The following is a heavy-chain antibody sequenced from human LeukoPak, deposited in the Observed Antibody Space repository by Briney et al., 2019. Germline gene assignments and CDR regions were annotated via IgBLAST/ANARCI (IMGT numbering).Heavy chain of an antibody. D-gene: IGHD6-6*01. Sequence: RASVMVSCKASGYSFTIYGINWVRQAPGQGLEWMGWISTYDGGTNYAQKFRDRVTMLRDTSTSTAYMELRSLRSDDTAVYYCARDHPTLYSSSSGTYDAFDIWGQGTMVTVSS. J-gene: IGHJ3*02. CDR2: ISTYDGGT. CDR3: ARDHPTLYSSSSGTYDAFDI. V-gene: IGHV1-18*01. CDR1: GYSFTIYG.